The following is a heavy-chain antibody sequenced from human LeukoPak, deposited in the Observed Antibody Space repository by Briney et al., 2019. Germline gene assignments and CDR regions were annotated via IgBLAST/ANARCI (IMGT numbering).Heavy chain of an antibody. CDR2: INPSGGST. D-gene: IGHD3-9*01. CDR1: GYTFTSYY. J-gene: IGHJ4*02. V-gene: IGHV1-46*01. Sequence: ASVKVSCKASGYTFTSYYMHWVRQASGQGLEWMGIINPSGGSTSYAQKFQGRVTMTRDTSTSTVYMELSSLRSEDTAVYYCARGSADYDILTDYYFDYWGQGTLVTVSS. CDR3: ARGSADYDILTDYYFDY.